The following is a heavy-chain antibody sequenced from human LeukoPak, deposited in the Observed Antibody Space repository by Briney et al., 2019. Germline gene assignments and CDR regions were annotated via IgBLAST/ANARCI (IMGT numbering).Heavy chain of an antibody. CDR2: IYSSGTT. CDR3: ARAAWIDYYYYMDV. Sequence: GGSLRLSCAASGFTVSRNYMTWVRQAPGKGLEWVSVIYSSGTTYYADSVKGQFTISRDNSKNTLYLQMNSLRAEDTAVYYCARAAWIDYYYYMDVWGKGTTVTISS. D-gene: IGHD2-2*03. V-gene: IGHV3-53*01. J-gene: IGHJ6*03. CDR1: GFTVSRNY.